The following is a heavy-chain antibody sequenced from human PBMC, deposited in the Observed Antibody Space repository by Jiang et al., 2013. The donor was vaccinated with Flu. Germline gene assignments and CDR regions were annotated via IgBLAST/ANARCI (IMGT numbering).Heavy chain of an antibody. V-gene: IGHV3-30*18. Sequence: VQLVESGGGVVQPGRSLRLSCAASRFTFSDYGMHWVRQAPGKGLEWVAVISYDGSKKYYADSVKGRVTISRDNSKNTLYLQMNSLRAEDTGVYYCAKDLPPTVVNYYYGMDVWGQGTTVTVSS. CDR3: AKDLPPTVVNYYYGMDV. J-gene: IGHJ6*02. CDR2: ISYDGSKK. D-gene: IGHD4-23*01. CDR1: RFTFSDYG.